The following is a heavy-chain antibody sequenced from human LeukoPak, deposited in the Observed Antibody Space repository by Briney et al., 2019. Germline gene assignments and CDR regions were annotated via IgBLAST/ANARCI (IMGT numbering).Heavy chain of an antibody. CDR2: IYPGDSDT. CDR1: GYRFNSYW. Sequence: GGSLKISFKGSGYRFNSYWIGWVRQMPGKGVEWMGIIYPGDSDTIYTPSFQGQVTISAHQSLTTAYLQWSILKASHTAMYYCARLSLDFWSGNVDYWGQGTLVTVSS. V-gene: IGHV5-51*01. D-gene: IGHD3-3*01. J-gene: IGHJ4*02. CDR3: ARLSLDFWSGNVDY.